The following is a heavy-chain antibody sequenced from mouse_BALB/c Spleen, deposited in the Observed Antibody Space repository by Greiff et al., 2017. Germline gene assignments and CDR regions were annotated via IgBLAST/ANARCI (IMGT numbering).Heavy chain of an antibody. CDR1: GYSITSGYY. D-gene: IGHD2-10*01. Sequence: EVKLQESGPGLVKPSQSLSLTCSVTGYSITSGYYWYCIRQFPGNKLEWMGYISYDGSNNYNPSLKNRISITRDTSKNQFFLKLNSVTTEDTATYYGARDPYYGNGCFAYWGQGTLVTVSA. J-gene: IGHJ3*01. CDR2: ISYDGSN. V-gene: IGHV3-6*02. CDR3: ARDPYYGNGCFAY.